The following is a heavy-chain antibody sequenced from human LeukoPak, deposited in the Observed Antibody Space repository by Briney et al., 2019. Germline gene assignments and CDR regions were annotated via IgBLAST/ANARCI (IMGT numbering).Heavy chain of an antibody. V-gene: IGHV1-69*04. Sequence: SVKVSCKASGGTFSSYAISWVRQAPGQGLEWMGRIIPILGIANYAQRFQGRVTITADKSTSTAYMELSSLRSEDTAVYYCARGGGSEGAFDIWGQGTMVTVSS. CDR3: ARGGGSEGAFDI. D-gene: IGHD2-15*01. J-gene: IGHJ3*02. CDR1: GGTFSSYA. CDR2: IIPILGIA.